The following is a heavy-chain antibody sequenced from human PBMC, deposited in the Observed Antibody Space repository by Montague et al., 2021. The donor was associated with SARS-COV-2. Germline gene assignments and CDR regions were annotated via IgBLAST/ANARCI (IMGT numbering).Heavy chain of an antibody. CDR2: IYYTGST. Sequence: SETLSLTCTVSGGSISSYYWSWIRQPPGKGLEWIGYIYYTGSTNYNPSLKSRVTISVDTSKNQFSLKLSSVTAADTAVYYCARRVGGGWYATTPEKDYWGQGTLVTVSS. D-gene: IGHD6-19*01. CDR1: GGSISSYY. CDR3: ARRVGGGWYATTPEKDY. J-gene: IGHJ4*02. V-gene: IGHV4-59*08.